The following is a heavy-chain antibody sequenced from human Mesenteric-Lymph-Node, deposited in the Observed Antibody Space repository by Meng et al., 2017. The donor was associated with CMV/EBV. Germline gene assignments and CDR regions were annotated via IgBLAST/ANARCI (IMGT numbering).Heavy chain of an antibody. CDR3: ATQEDSRHDI. CDR1: GFTFSSYS. V-gene: IGHV3-21*01. J-gene: IGHJ3*02. CDR2: ISSSSSYI. D-gene: IGHD6-6*01. Sequence: ESLKISWAASGFTFSSYSMNWVRQAPGKGLEWVSSISSSSSYIYYADSVKGRFTISRENAKNSLYRQMSSLRAEDTAIYYCATQEDSRHDIWGQGTMVTVSS.